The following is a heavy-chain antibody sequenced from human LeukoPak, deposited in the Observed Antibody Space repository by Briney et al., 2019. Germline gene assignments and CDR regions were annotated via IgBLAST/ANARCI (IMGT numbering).Heavy chain of an antibody. Sequence: GGSLRLSCAASGFTFSNYGMNWVRQAPGKGLEWVSFTDTSGRYVYYGDSVKGRFTISRDNAKNSLYLQMNSLRAEDTAVYYCARRESSSWYLVDYWGQGTLVTVSS. CDR2: TDTSGRYV. CDR3: ARRESSSWYLVDY. V-gene: IGHV3-21*04. CDR1: GFTFSNYG. D-gene: IGHD6-13*01. J-gene: IGHJ4*02.